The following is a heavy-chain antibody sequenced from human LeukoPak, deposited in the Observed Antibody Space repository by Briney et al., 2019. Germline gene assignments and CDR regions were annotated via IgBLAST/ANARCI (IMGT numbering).Heavy chain of an antibody. CDR2: IYYSGST. CDR3: ARDSGRDGYSFDY. J-gene: IGHJ4*02. Sequence: SETLSLTCTVSGGSISSGGYYWSWIRQHPGKVLEWIGYIYYSGSTYYNPSLKSRVIISVDTSKNQFSLKLSSVTAADTAVYYCARDSGRDGYSFDYWGQGTLVTVSS. CDR1: GGSISSGGYY. V-gene: IGHV4-31*03. D-gene: IGHD5-24*01.